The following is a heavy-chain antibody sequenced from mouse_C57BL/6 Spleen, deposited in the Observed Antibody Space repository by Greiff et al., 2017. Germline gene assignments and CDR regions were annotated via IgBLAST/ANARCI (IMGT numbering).Heavy chain of an antibody. CDR2: IYPGSGNT. V-gene: IGHV1-66*01. J-gene: IGHJ2*01. CDR3: ARAEDSSGRTAFDY. Sequence: QVHVKQSGPELVKPGASVKISCKASGYSFTGYYIHWVKQRPGQGLEWIGWIYPGSGNTKYNEKFKGKATLTADTSSSTAYMQLSSLTSEDSAVYYYARAEDSSGRTAFDYWGQGTTLTVSS. D-gene: IGHD3-2*02. CDR1: GYSFTGYY.